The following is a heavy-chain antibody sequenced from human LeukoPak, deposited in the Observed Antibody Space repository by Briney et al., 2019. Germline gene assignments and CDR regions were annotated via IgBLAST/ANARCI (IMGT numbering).Heavy chain of an antibody. D-gene: IGHD5-24*01. CDR1: GDSISRYY. CDR3: ARKDGDY. CDR2: IYTSGIT. V-gene: IGHV4-4*07. J-gene: IGHJ4*02. Sequence: SETLSLTCTVSGDSISRYYWTWIRQSAGKGLEWIGLIYTSGITNYNPSLKSPVTMSVDTSKNQLSLKLSSVTAADAAVYYCARKDGDYWGQGMLVTVSS.